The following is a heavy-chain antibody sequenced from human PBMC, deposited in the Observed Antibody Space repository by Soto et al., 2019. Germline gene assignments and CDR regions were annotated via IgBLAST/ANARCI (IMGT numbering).Heavy chain of an antibody. CDR1: GGTFSSYA. J-gene: IGHJ6*02. CDR3: ARDSLPAARNYYYYYGMDV. V-gene: IGHV1-69*01. Sequence: QVQLVQSGAEVKKPGSSVKVSCKASGGTFSSYAISWVRQAPGQGLEWMGGIIPIFGTANYAQKFQGSVTITADESTSTAYMELSRLGSEDTAVYYCARDSLPAARNYYYYYGMDVWGQGTTVTVSS. D-gene: IGHD2-2*01. CDR2: IIPIFGTA.